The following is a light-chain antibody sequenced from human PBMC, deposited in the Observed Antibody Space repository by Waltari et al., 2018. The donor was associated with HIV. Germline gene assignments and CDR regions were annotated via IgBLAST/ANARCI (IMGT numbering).Light chain of an antibody. J-gene: IGLJ2*01. V-gene: IGLV2-23*02. CDR1: SRDVGKYDL. Sequence: QSALTQPASVSGSPGQSITVPCPGTSRDVGKYDLVSWYQQHPGKVPKVIIYEVIKRPSWVSNRFSGSKSGNTASLTISGLQPEDEADYYCCSYAGNNLVFGGGTKLTVL. CDR3: CSYAGNNLV. CDR2: EVI.